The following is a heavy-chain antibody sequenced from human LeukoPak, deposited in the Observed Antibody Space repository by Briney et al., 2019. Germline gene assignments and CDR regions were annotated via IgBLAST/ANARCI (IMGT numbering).Heavy chain of an antibody. CDR3: ARDRHASSGWTGKFDY. Sequence: ASVKVSCKASGYIFSSYGISWVRQAPGQGLEGMGWISAYNGNTKYAQKFQGRVTMTTDTSTSTGYMELRSLRSDDTAVYYCARDRHASSGWTGKFDYWGQGPLVTVSS. CDR1: GYIFSSYG. CDR2: ISAYNGNT. J-gene: IGHJ4*02. D-gene: IGHD6-19*01. V-gene: IGHV1-18*01.